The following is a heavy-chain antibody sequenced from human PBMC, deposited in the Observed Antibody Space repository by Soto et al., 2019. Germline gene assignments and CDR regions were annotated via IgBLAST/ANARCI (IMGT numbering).Heavy chain of an antibody. J-gene: IGHJ4*02. CDR2: IYSSGTT. CDR3: VRVGAVAANGGYFDY. V-gene: IGHV4-4*07. Sequence: QVQLQESGPGLVKPWETLSLTCNVSGGPISGYYWSWIRQAARKGLEWVGRIYSSGTTAYSPSLKSRLTLSVDTSKNQFSLKVTSVTAADTAVYYCVRVGAVAANGGYFDYWGQGILVTVSA. D-gene: IGHD6-19*01. CDR1: GGPISGYY.